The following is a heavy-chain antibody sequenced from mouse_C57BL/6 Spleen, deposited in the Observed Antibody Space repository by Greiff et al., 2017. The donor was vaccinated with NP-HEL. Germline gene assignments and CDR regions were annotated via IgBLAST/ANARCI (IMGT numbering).Heavy chain of an antibody. D-gene: IGHD1-1*01. CDR2: IDPSDSYT. J-gene: IGHJ3*01. CDR3: ARGEYYGSSSWFAY. Sequence: QVQLQQSGAELVKPGASVKLSCKASGYTFTSYWMQWVKQRPGQGLEWIGEIDPSDSYTNYNQKFKGKATLTVDTSSSTAYMQLSSLTSEDSAVYYCARGEYYGSSSWFAYWGQGTLVTVSA. CDR1: GYTFTSYW. V-gene: IGHV1-50*01.